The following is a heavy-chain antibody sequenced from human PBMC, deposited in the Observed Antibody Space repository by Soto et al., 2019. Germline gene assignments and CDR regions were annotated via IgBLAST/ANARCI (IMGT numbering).Heavy chain of an antibody. D-gene: IGHD3-22*01. CDR2: IYWDDDK. CDR3: AHWYYYDSSGSYRYYFDS. V-gene: IGHV2-5*02. CDR1: GFSLSTSGVG. J-gene: IGHJ4*02. Sequence: QITLKESGPTLVKPTQTLTLTCTFSGFSLSTSGVGVGWIRQPPGKALEWLALIYWDDDKRYSPSLKSRLTITNDTSKNQTVRTMTNMDPVYTATYYGAHWYYYDSSGSYRYYFDSWGQGTLVTVPS.